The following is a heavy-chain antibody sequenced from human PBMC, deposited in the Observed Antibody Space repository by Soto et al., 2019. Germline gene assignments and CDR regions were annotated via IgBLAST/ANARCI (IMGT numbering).Heavy chain of an antibody. J-gene: IGHJ4*02. CDR2: IYPGDSDT. V-gene: IGHV5-51*01. CDR1: GYSFTSYL. CDR3: ARHGGDFWSGYIHIDY. D-gene: IGHD3-3*01. Sequence: GESLKISCKGSGYSFTSYLIGWVRQMPGKGLEWMGIIYPGDSDTRYSPSFQGQVTISADKSISTDYLQWSSLKASDTAMYYCARHGGDFWSGYIHIDYWGQGTLVTVS.